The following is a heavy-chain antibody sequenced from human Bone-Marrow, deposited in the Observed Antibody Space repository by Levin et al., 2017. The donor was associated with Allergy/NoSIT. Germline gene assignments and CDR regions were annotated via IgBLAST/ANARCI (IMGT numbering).Heavy chain of an antibody. D-gene: IGHD2-21*02. J-gene: IGHJ4*02. CDR3: TRVLHCGSSDY. Sequence: KSSETLSLTCTVSGGSVSGYYWSWIRQPPGEALEWIGYIYYSGSTKYNPSLKSRVAISVDVSKNQFSLNLNSVTAADTAVYYCTRVLHCGSSDYWGQGTLVTVSS. CDR2: IYYSGST. CDR1: GGSVSGYY. V-gene: IGHV4-59*02.